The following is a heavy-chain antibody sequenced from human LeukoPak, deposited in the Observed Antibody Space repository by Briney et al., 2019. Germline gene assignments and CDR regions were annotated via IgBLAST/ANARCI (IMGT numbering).Heavy chain of an antibody. D-gene: IGHD5-12*01. CDR2: INTDGSST. V-gene: IGHV3-74*01. CDR1: GFIFSSYW. J-gene: IGHJ4*02. CDR3: ARARPSMWIDY. Sequence: GGSLRLSCAASGFIFSSYWMHWVRHAPGKGLAWVSRINTDGSSTSYADSVKGRFTISRDNAKNTLYLQMNSLRPEDTAVYYCARARPSMWIDYWGQGTLVTVSS.